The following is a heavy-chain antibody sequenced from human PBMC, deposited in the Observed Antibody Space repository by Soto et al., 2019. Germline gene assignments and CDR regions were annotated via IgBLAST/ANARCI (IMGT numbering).Heavy chain of an antibody. D-gene: IGHD6-13*01. Sequence: QLVQSGAEVKPPGASVKVSCKASGYTFINYGITWVRQAPGQGLEWMGWISPYYGNTNYAQRLQGRVTLTTDTSTNTAYMELGSLRSDDTAVYYCARDLTAAGRAVASYWGQGTLVTVSS. J-gene: IGHJ4*02. V-gene: IGHV1-18*01. CDR3: ARDLTAAGRAVASY. CDR2: ISPYYGNT. CDR1: GYTFINYG.